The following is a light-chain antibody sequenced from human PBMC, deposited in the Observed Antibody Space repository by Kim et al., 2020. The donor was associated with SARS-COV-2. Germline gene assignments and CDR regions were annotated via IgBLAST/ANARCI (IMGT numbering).Light chain of an antibody. V-gene: IGKV3D-20*01. CDR3: QQYDGPPPWT. J-gene: IGKJ1*01. CDR2: DAY. Sequence: ARTTRNCGVGQSVSSSYLAWYQQKPGLAPRLLMYDAYARATGIPDRFSGSGSGTDFTLTISRLEPEDFAVYYCQQYDGPPPWTFGQGTKVDIK. CDR1: QSVSSSY.